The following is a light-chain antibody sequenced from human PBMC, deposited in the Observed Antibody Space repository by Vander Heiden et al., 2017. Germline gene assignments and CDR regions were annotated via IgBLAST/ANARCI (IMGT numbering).Light chain of an antibody. V-gene: IGKV1-39*01. CDR2: AAS. J-gene: IGKJ3*01. CDR1: RNINTN. CDR3: QQTYRSPRV. Sequence: DTQLTQSPSSLSASVRDRVTITCRASRNINTNLNWYQQTPGKAPRLLLSAASNLQSGVPSRFTGSASGTDFTLTISDLQPEDSAIYYCQQTYRSPRVFGPGTKVGI.